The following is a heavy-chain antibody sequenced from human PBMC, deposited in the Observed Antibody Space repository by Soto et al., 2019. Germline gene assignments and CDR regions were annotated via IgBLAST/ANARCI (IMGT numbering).Heavy chain of an antibody. CDR2: IYYSGST. CDR3: ATGGGRFNYGMDV. Sequence: QVQLQESGPGLVKPSETLSLTCTVSGGAIRSYYWSWIRQPPGKRLEWIGYIYYSGSTNYNPSLKSRVTISVATSKNQLSLKLSSVTAADTAVYYCATGGGRFNYGMDVWGQGATVTVSS. CDR1: GGAIRSYY. D-gene: IGHD3-10*01. J-gene: IGHJ6*02. V-gene: IGHV4-59*01.